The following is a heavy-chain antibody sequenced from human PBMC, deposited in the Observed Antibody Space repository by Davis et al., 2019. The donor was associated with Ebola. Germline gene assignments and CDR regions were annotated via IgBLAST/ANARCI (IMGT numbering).Heavy chain of an antibody. CDR1: GYTFTSYA. V-gene: IGHV1-3*01. Sequence: ASVKVSCKASGYTFTSYAMHWVRQAPGQRLEWMGWINAGNGNTKYSQKFQGRVTMTRDTSTSTVYMELSSLRSEDTAVYYCARTPGYCSGGSCYSGDYWGQGTLVTVSS. CDR2: INAGNGNT. J-gene: IGHJ4*02. D-gene: IGHD2-15*01. CDR3: ARTPGYCSGGSCYSGDY.